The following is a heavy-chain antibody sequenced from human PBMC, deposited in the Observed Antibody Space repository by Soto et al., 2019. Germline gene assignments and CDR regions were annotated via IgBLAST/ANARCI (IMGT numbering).Heavy chain of an antibody. CDR2: IYYSGST. CDR3: ARPQSIVVVPAATEDAGWFDP. J-gene: IGHJ5*02. V-gene: IGHV4-39*01. Sequence: SETLSLTCTVSGGSISSSSYYWGWIRQPPGKGLEWIGSIYYSGSTYYNPSLKSRVTISVDTSKNQFSLKLSSVTAADTAVYYCARPQSIVVVPAATEDAGWFDPWGQGTLVTVSS. D-gene: IGHD2-2*01. CDR1: GGSISSSSYY.